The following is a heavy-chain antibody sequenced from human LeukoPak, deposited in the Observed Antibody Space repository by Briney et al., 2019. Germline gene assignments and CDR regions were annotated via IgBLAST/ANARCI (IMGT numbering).Heavy chain of an antibody. CDR2: IIPIFGTA. CDR1: GGTFSSYA. CDR3: ARGVEYSSGWYFPFEY. J-gene: IGHJ4*02. V-gene: IGHV1-69*13. Sequence: GASVKVSCKASGGTFSSYAISWVRQAPGQGLEWMGGIIPIFGTANYAQTFQARVTITADESTGTVYMELSSLRSEDTAVYYCARGVEYSSGWYFPFEYWGQGTLVTVSS. D-gene: IGHD6-13*01.